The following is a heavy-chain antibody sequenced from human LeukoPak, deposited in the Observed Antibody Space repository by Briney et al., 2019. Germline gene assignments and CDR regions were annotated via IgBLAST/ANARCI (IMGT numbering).Heavy chain of an antibody. V-gene: IGHV1-2*02. CDR1: GYTFTGYY. CDR2: INPNSGGT. CDR3: ARDVTYYYDSSGYYFDY. J-gene: IGHJ4*02. D-gene: IGHD3-22*01. Sequence: ASVKVSCKASGYTFTGYYMHWVRQAPGQGLEWMGWINPNSGGTNYAQKFQGRVTMTRDTSISTAYMELRSLRSDDTAVYYCARDVTYYYDSSGYYFDYWGQGTLVTVSS.